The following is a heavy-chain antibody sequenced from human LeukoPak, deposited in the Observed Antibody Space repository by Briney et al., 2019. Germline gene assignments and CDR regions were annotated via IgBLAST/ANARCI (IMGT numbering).Heavy chain of an antibody. CDR1: GFTFSSYW. J-gene: IGHJ4*02. CDR2: IDQDGSEK. Sequence: GGSLRHSCAASGFTFSSYWMSWVRQAPGKGLEWVANIDQDGSEKDYVDSVKGRFTISRDNAKNSLYLQMNSLRAEDTAVYYCAWRVNPLLYDYFDYWGQGTLVNVSS. V-gene: IGHV3-7*01. D-gene: IGHD2-2*02. CDR3: AWRVNPLLYDYFDY.